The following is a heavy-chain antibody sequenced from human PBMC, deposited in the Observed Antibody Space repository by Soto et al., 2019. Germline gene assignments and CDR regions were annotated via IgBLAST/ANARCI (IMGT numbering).Heavy chain of an antibody. Sequence: QVQLVQSGAEVRKPGSSVKVSCKASGGTFSRHAISWVRQAPGQGLEWMGGIIPIFGTTNHAQKVQDRVTINAGESTSTVYMELSSLRSEDTAMYYCARGWGYDSNDYYYAYWGQGTLVIVSS. V-gene: IGHV1-69*01. CDR1: GGTFSRHA. CDR2: IIPIFGTT. CDR3: ARGWGYDSNDYYYAY. J-gene: IGHJ4*02. D-gene: IGHD3-22*01.